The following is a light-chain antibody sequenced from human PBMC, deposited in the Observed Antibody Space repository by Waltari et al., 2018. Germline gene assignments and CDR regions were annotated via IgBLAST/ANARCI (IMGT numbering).Light chain of an antibody. CDR3: CSYAGSSVWI. Sequence: QSALTQPASVSGSPGQSITISCTGTASDVGVYNLVSWYQQNTGKAPKLVIYEATKQPSGISNRFSCSKSGNTASLTISGLQDEDDATYHCCSYAGSSVWIFGGGTKLTVL. CDR2: EAT. J-gene: IGLJ2*01. V-gene: IGLV2-23*01. CDR1: ASDVGVYNL.